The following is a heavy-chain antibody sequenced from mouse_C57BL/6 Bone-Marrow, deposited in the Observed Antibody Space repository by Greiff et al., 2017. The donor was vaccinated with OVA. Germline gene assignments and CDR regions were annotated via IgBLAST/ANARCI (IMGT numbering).Heavy chain of an antibody. CDR2: IDPNSGGT. V-gene: IGHV1-72*01. CDR1: GYTFTSYW. J-gene: IGHJ3*01. Sequence: QVQLQQPGTELVKPGASVKLSCKASGYTFTSYWMHWVKQRPGQGLEWIGRIDPNSGGTKYNEKFKSKATLTVDKPSSTAYMQLSSLTSEDSAVYYCARRAGYYGSSWFAYWGQGTLVTVSA. CDR3: ARRAGYYGSSWFAY. D-gene: IGHD1-1*01.